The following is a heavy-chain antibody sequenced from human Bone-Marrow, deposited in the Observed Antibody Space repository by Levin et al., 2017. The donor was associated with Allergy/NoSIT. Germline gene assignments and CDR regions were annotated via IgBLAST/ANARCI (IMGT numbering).Heavy chain of an antibody. J-gene: IGHJ3*02. CDR3: ARYNYEYNALDI. V-gene: IGHV3-13*01. D-gene: IGHD5-18*01. CDR2: IGTAGDT. Sequence: HPGGSLRLSCAASGFTFRTHDMHWVRQGTGKGLEWVSTIGTAGDTYYPDSVRGRFTISRENAKNSLYLQMNGLSAGDTAVYYCARYNYEYNALDIWGQGTMVTVSS. CDR1: GFTFRTHD.